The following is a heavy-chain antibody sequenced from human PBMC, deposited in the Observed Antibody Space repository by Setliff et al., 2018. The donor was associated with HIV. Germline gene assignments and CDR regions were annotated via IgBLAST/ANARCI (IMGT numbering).Heavy chain of an antibody. CDR2: ISAYNGNT. J-gene: IGHJ4*02. Sequence: ASVKVSCKASGYTFSNYAITWVRQAPGQGLEWMGWISAYNGNTNYAQKLQGRVTMTTDASTSTAYMELRSLRSDDTAVYYCAREGSPIYYFDYWSQGTLVTVSS. CDR1: GYTFSNYA. D-gene: IGHD3-10*01. CDR3: AREGSPIYYFDY. V-gene: IGHV1-18*01.